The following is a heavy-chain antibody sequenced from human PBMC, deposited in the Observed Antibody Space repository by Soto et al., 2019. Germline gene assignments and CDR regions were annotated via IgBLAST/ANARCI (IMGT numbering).Heavy chain of an antibody. Sequence: SETLSLTCTVSGGSISSSSYYWGWIRQPPGKRLEWIGSIYYSGSTYYNPSLKSRVTISVDTSKNQFSLKLSSVTAADTAVYYCARQELRYFAVDYWGQGTLVTVS. D-gene: IGHD3-9*01. CDR3: ARQELRYFAVDY. J-gene: IGHJ4*02. CDR2: IYYSGST. CDR1: GGSISSSSYY. V-gene: IGHV4-39*01.